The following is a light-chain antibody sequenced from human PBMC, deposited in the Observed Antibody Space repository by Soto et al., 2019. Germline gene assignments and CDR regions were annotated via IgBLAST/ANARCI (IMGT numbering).Light chain of an antibody. CDR2: DAS. Sequence: DIQMTQSPSSLSASVGDRVTITCQASQDISNYLNWYQQKPGRAPKLLINDASRLQPGGPGRFSGRGSGTDFTFTSSSLQPEDIATYYCQHYDDVTYTIGQGTKLEIK. CDR1: QDISNY. V-gene: IGKV1-33*01. J-gene: IGKJ2*01. CDR3: QHYDDVTYT.